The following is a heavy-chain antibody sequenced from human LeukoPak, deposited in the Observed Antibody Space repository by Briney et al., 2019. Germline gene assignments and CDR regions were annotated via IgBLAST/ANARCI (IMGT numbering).Heavy chain of an antibody. J-gene: IGHJ4*02. D-gene: IGHD2-15*01. Sequence: SVKVSCKASGGTFSNYAVTWVRQAPGQGLEWMGRIIPIFGTPNYAQKVQVRVTITTDESTTTAYMELSSLRSEDTAVYYCARGPIQYCSGDSCYSPFDYWGQGTLVTVSS. CDR1: GGTFSNYA. V-gene: IGHV1-69*05. CDR2: IIPIFGTP. CDR3: ARGPIQYCSGDSCYSPFDY.